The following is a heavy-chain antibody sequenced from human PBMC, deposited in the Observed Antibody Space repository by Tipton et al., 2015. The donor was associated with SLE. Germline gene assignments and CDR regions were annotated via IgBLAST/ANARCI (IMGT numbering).Heavy chain of an antibody. Sequence: TLSLTCSVFGHSISSGFYWGWIRQPPGKGLEWIGTVYSGGNTYHIPSLKTRVTISIDKSRNQFSLKLNSVTAADTAVYYCAKDYNYDYPDYNWGQGTLVIVSS. CDR1: GHSISSGFY. J-gene: IGHJ4*02. CDR3: AKDYNYDYPDYN. CDR2: VYSGGNT. D-gene: IGHD4-17*01. V-gene: IGHV4-38-2*02.